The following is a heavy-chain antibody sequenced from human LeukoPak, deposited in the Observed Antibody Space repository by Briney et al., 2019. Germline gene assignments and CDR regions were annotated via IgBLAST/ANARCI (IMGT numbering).Heavy chain of an antibody. V-gene: IGHV3-23*01. J-gene: IGHJ4*02. Sequence: QPGGSLRLSCAASGFTFSGAAMTWFRQAPGKGLEWVSTITGSDDATYYADSVKGRFTISRDFSRNTVGLQMNSLRTEDTAIYYCAKGPQLYSGYHPDYWGQGTVVTVSS. CDR3: AKGPQLYSGYHPDY. CDR1: GFTFSGAA. CDR2: ITGSDDAT. D-gene: IGHD5-12*01.